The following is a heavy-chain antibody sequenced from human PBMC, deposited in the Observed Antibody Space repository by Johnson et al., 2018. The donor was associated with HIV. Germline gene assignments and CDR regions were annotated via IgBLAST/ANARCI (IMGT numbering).Heavy chain of an antibody. D-gene: IGHD1-26*01. CDR3: AKDLFTEREDDVFDI. CDR2: ICYDGSNK. Sequence: QVQLVESGGGVVQPGRSLRLSCTASGFTFSSSGMHWVRQAPGKGLEWVAVICYDGSNKYYADSVKRRLIISRDNSKNTLYLQMNSLRAEDTAVYYCAKDLFTEREDDVFDIWGQGTMVIVSS. CDR1: GFTFSSSG. V-gene: IGHV3-33*06. J-gene: IGHJ3*02.